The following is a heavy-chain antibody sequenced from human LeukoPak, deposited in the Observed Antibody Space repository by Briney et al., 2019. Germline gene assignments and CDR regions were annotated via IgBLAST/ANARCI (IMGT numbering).Heavy chain of an antibody. CDR3: TTDWNLYYYDSSGNFDI. CDR1: GFTFSSYA. J-gene: IGHJ3*02. CDR2: IKSKTDGGTT. V-gene: IGHV3-15*01. Sequence: GGSLRLSCAASGFTFSSYAMSWVRQAPGKGLEWVGRIKSKTDGGTTDYAAPVKGRFTISRDDSKNTLYLQMNSLKTEDTAVYYCTTDWNLYYYDSSGNFDIWGQGTMVTVSS. D-gene: IGHD3-22*01.